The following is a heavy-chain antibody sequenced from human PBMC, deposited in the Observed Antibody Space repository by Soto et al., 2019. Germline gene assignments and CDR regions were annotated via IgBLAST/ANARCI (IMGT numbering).Heavy chain of an antibody. J-gene: IGHJ5*02. V-gene: IGHV3-48*02. Sequence: GSLRLSCAASGFTFSSYSMNWVRQAPGKGLEWVSYINSSSSTIYYADSVKGRFTISRDNAKNSLYLQMNSLRDEDTAVYYCARESRFLEWLSLNWFDPWGQGTLVTVSS. CDR2: INSSSSTI. CDR1: GFTFSSYS. CDR3: ARESRFLEWLSLNWFDP. D-gene: IGHD3-3*01.